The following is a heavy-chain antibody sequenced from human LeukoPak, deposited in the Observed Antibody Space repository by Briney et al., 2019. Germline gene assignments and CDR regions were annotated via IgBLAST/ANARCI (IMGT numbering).Heavy chain of an antibody. D-gene: IGHD2-2*01. CDR2: ISNDGTNS. CDR1: GFTFSNYG. CDR3: ARDGLPYCTSTSCYHSDS. J-gene: IGHJ4*02. V-gene: IGHV3-30-3*01. Sequence: GGSLRLSCGVSGFTFSNYGMHWVRQAPGKGLEWVAVISNDGTNSHYGDSVQGRFTISRDNSNNTLFLQLNNLRPDDTAVYYCARDGLPYCTSTSCYHSDSWGQGTLVTVSS.